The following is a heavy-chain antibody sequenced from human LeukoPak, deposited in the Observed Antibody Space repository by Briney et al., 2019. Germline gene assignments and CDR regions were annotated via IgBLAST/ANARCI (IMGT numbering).Heavy chain of an antibody. CDR1: GLTFSNYA. Sequence: GGSLRLSGGASGLTFSNYAMHWVRQAPGKGLERVAVISYDGNSKYYADSVTGRFTISRDNSKNTLYLQMNILRPEDTSVYYCARDIVDTPMLHYFWGQGTLVTVSS. J-gene: IGHJ4*02. CDR2: ISYDGNSK. CDR3: ARDIVDTPMLHYF. V-gene: IGHV3-30-3*01. D-gene: IGHD5-18*01.